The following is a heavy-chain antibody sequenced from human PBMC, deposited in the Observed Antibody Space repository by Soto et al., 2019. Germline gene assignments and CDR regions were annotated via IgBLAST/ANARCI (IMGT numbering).Heavy chain of an antibody. V-gene: IGHV3-21*01. J-gene: IGHJ3*02. CDR3: ARPRDPTYYYDSSGYYANAFDI. Sequence: PGGSLRLSCAASGFTFSSYSMNWVRQAPGKGLEWVSSISSSSSYIYYADSVKGRFTISRDNAKNSLYLQMNSLRAEDTAVYYCARPRDPTYYYDSSGYYANAFDIWGQGTMVTVSS. D-gene: IGHD3-22*01. CDR1: GFTFSSYS. CDR2: ISSSSSYI.